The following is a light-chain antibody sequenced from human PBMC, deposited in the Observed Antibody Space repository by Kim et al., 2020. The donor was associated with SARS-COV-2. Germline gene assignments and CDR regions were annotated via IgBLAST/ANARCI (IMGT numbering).Light chain of an antibody. Sequence: SYELTQPPSVTVAPGKTAKLTCERDNIGDSSVHWYQKKPGQAPVLVIYYDTERPSGIPERFSGSNSGNTATLTITRIEAGDEAAYYCQAWDATSDHLWVFGGGTQLTVL. CDR3: QAWDATSDHLWV. CDR2: YDT. V-gene: IGLV3-21*04. J-gene: IGLJ3*02. CDR1: NIGDSS.